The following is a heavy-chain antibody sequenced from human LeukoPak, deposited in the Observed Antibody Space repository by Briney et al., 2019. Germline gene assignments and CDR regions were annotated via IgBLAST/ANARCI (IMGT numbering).Heavy chain of an antibody. J-gene: IGHJ2*01. CDR3: AREAAWGKWYFDH. CDR2: IGDTGRAK. CDR1: GFTFSSYG. V-gene: IGHV3-33*01. D-gene: IGHD3-16*01. Sequence: GRSPRLSCAASGFTFSSYGMHWVRQAPGKGLEWVAVIGDTGRAKYYADSVEGRFTASRDNFKNTLYLEMNSLRYDDTALYYCAREAAWGKWYFDHWGRGTLVTVSS.